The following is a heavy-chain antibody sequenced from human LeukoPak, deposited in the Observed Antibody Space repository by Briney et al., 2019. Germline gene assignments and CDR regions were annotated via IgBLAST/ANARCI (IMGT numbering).Heavy chain of an antibody. CDR2: IYPSGST. D-gene: IGHD5-24*01. CDR1: GGSISSYY. CDR3: ARGLEMATGVNTLDI. Sequence: SETLSLTCTVSGGSISSYYWSWIRQPAGKGLESIGRIYPSGSTNYNPSLKSRVTMSVDTSKNQFSLKLSSVTAADTAVYYCARGLEMATGVNTLDIWGQGTMVTVSS. J-gene: IGHJ3*02. V-gene: IGHV4-4*07.